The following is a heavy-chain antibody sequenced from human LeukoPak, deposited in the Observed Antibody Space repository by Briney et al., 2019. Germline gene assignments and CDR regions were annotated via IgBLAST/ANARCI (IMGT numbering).Heavy chain of an antibody. CDR1: GGTFSSYA. J-gene: IGHJ4*02. D-gene: IGHD5-18*01. CDR3: ASQPEYSYGPFDY. Sequence: ASVKVSCKASGGTFSSYAISWVRQAPGQGLEWMGRIIPILGIANYAQKFQGRVTITADKSTSTAYMELSSLRSEDTAVYYCASQPEYSYGPFDYWGQGTLATVSS. CDR2: IIPILGIA. V-gene: IGHV1-69*04.